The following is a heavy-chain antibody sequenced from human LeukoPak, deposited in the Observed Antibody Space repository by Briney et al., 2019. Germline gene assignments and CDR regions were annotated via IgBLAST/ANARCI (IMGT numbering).Heavy chain of an antibody. V-gene: IGHV5-51*01. D-gene: IGHD2-15*01. J-gene: IGHJ5*02. Sequence: GESLKISGKGSGYSFTSYWIGWVRQLPGKGLEWMGIIYPGDSDTRYSPSCQGRVPISADNSISTAYLQWSSVKAAHRSLVYCARGALRYCSGGSCSNWFDPSGPGTLVTASP. CDR3: ARGALRYCSGGSCSNWFDP. CDR1: GYSFTSYW. CDR2: IYPGDSDT.